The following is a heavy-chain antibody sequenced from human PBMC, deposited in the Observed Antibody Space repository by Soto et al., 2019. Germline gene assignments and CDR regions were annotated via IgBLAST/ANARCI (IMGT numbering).Heavy chain of an antibody. J-gene: IGHJ3*02. CDR2: IDWDDDK. Sequence: SGPTLVNPTQTLTLTCTFSGFSLSTSGMCVSWIRQPPGKALEWLARIDWDDDKYYSTSLKTRLTISKDTSKNQVVLTMTNMVPVDTATYYCARAPKGVSAFDIWGQGTMVTVSS. V-gene: IGHV2-70*11. D-gene: IGHD2-8*01. CDR1: GFSLSTSGMC. CDR3: ARAPKGVSAFDI.